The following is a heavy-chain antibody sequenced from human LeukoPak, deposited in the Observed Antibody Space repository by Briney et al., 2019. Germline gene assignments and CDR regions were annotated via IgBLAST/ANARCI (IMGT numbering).Heavy chain of an antibody. CDR1: GFTVSSNY. J-gene: IGHJ6*02. CDR3: ARDSHYDSSGSRYYYGMDV. Sequence: GGSLRLSCAASGFTVSSNYMSWVRQAPGKGLEWVSVIYSGGSTYYADSVKGRFTISRDNSKNTLYLQMNSLRAEDTAAYYCARDSHYDSSGSRYYYGMDVWGQGTTVTVSS. V-gene: IGHV3-66*01. D-gene: IGHD3-22*01. CDR2: IYSGGST.